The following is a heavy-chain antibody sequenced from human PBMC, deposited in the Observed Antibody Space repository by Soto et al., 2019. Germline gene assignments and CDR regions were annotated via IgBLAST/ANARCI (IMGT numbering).Heavy chain of an antibody. CDR3: ARNYRYTSGWYAENYFDY. CDR1: GDSVSSNSAA. D-gene: IGHD6-19*01. V-gene: IGHV6-1*01. J-gene: IGHJ4*02. CDR2: TYYRSKSYN. Sequence: SPTLSLTCAISGDSVSSNSAAWNWIRQSPSRGLEWLGRTYYRSKSYNDYAVSVKSRITINPDTSKNQFSLQLNSVTPEDTAVYYCARNYRYTSGWYAENYFDYWGQGTLVTVSS.